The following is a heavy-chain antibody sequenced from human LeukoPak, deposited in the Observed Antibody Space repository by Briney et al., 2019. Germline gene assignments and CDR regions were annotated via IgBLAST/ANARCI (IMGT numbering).Heavy chain of an antibody. J-gene: IGHJ3*02. CDR3: ARLLVTAIPPIAFDI. V-gene: IGHV4-39*01. CDR1: GGSISSSSYY. D-gene: IGHD2-21*02. Sequence: KPSETLSLTCTVSGGSISSSSYYWGWIRPPPGKGLEWVGSIYYSGSTYYTPSLRSRVTISVDTSKNQFSLNLSSVTAADTAVYYCARLLVTAIPPIAFDIWGQGTMVTVSS. CDR2: IYYSGST.